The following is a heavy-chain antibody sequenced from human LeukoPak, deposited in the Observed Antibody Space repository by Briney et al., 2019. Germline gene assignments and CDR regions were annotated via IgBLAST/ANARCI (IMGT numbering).Heavy chain of an antibody. J-gene: IGHJ5*02. CDR2: ISSSGST. CDR3: ARDPTAAGKGAWFDP. CDR1: GGSISNYF. V-gene: IGHV4-4*07. Sequence: SETLSLTCTVSGGSISNYFWSWIRQPAGKGLEWIGRISSSGSTNYNPSLKSRVTMSVATSKNQFSLRLISVAAADTAVYYCARDPTAAGKGAWFDPWGQGTLVTVSS. D-gene: IGHD6-13*01.